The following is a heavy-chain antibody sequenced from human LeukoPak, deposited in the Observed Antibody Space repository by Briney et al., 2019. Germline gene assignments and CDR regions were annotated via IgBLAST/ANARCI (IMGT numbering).Heavy chain of an antibody. Sequence: GGSLRLSCAASGFTFSSYAMSWVRQAPGKGLEWVSAISGSGGRTYYADSVKGRFTISRDNSKNTLYLQMNSLRAEDTAVYYCAPAPQYQLLYEGHYFDYWGQGTLVTASS. CDR1: GFTFSSYA. CDR3: APAPQYQLLYEGHYFDY. J-gene: IGHJ4*02. V-gene: IGHV3-23*01. D-gene: IGHD2-2*02. CDR2: ISGSGGRT.